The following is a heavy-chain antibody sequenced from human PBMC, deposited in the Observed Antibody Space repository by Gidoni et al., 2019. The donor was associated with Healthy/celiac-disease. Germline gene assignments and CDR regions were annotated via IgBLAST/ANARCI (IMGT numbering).Heavy chain of an antibody. Sequence: EVQLVESGGGLVQPGRSLRLSCAASGFTFDDYAMHWVRQAPGKGLEWVSGISWNSGSIGYADSVKGRFTIFRDNAKNSLYLQMNSLRAEDTALYYCAKGYSYGNAMSDYWGQGTLVTVSS. J-gene: IGHJ4*02. D-gene: IGHD5-18*01. CDR2: ISWNSGSI. CDR3: AKGYSYGNAMSDY. CDR1: GFTFDDYA. V-gene: IGHV3-9*01.